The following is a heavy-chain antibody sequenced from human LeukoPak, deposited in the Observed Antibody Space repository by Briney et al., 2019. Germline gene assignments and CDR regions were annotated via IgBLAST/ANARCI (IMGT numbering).Heavy chain of an antibody. V-gene: IGHV1-69*01. CDR3: ERGGVSHGYYFHF. CDR1: RGTLNNYT. Sequence: SVKVSPKPSRGTLNNYTINCVPQAPQQGLERMVGIFPLFETPNYAQRFKGTVTITADAPKSKAYIELNSLRTEDTGVYYCERGGVSHGYYFHFWGQGTLVTVSS. CDR2: IFPLFETP. J-gene: IGHJ4*02. D-gene: IGHD2-2*03.